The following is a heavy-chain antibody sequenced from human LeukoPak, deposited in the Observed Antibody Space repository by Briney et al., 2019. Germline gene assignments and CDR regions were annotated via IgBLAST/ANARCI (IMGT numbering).Heavy chain of an antibody. V-gene: IGHV5-51*01. CDR1: GYSFTIYW. Sequence: GESLKISCMCSGYSFTIYWIGCVRQMPGKGLECMGTIFPSDSDTRYSPSFQGQVTISADKSITTAYLQWNTLKASDTAIYYCARPLGRGKYYYFESWGQGTLVTVSS. J-gene: IGHJ4*02. D-gene: IGHD1-26*01. CDR2: IFPSDSDT. CDR3: ARPLGRGKYYYFES.